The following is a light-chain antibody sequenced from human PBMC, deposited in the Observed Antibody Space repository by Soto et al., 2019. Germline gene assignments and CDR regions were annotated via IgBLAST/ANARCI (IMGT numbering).Light chain of an antibody. Sequence: VLTQSPGTLSLSPGGRATLSCRASQNINNNYLAWYQHKPGQASRLLIYDASLRATGVPDRFSGSGSGTDFTLTITRLEPDDSAVYYCQQHGISHITFGQGTRLEIK. CDR2: DAS. CDR3: QQHGISHIT. J-gene: IGKJ5*01. V-gene: IGKV3-20*01. CDR1: QNINNNY.